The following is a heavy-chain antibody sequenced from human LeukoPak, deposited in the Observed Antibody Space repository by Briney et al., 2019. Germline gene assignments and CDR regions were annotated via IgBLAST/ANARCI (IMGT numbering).Heavy chain of an antibody. CDR2: ISAYNGNT. CDR1: GYTFSSYG. CDR3: ARDPHALDY. V-gene: IGHV1-18*01. J-gene: IGHJ4*02. Sequence: ASVKVSCKASGYTFSSYGISWVRQAPGQGLEWMGWISAYNGNTDYAQNLRGRLIMTTDTSTSTAYMELRSLRSDDTAVYYCARDPHALDYWGQGTLVTVSS.